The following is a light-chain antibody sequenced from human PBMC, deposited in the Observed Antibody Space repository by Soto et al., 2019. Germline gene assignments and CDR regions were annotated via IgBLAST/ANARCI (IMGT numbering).Light chain of an antibody. V-gene: IGKV1-27*01. CDR2: AAY. CDR3: QKHDNAPLT. CDR1: QDISTY. Sequence: DIQMTQAPSSLSASVGDRVTITCRARQDISTYLAWYQQKPGKVPKLLISAAYTLQSGVPPRFSGSGSGTDFTLTIIGLQPEDVATYYCQKHDNAPLTFGGGPKVEIK. J-gene: IGKJ4*01.